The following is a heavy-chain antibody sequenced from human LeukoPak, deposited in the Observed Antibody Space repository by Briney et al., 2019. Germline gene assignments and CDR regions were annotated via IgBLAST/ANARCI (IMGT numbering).Heavy chain of an antibody. D-gene: IGHD6-13*01. Sequence: PGRSLRLSCAASGFTFSNYAMHWVRQAPGKGLEWVAVISYDGNHKYYTDSVKGRFTISRDNSKNTLYLQMSSLRAEDTAVYYCTKDDAYSSSWYACDIWGQGTMVTVSS. J-gene: IGHJ3*02. CDR1: GFTFSNYA. CDR3: TKDDAYSSSWYACDI. V-gene: IGHV3-30*18. CDR2: ISYDGNHK.